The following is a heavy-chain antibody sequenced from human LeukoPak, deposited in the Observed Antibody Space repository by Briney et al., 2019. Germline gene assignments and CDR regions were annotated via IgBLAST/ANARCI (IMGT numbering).Heavy chain of an antibody. D-gene: IGHD3-16*01. J-gene: IGHJ4*02. CDR1: GYTFTSYG. Sequence: GASLKVSCKASGYTFTSYGISWVRQAPGEGLEWMGWISAYNGNTNYAQKLQGRVTMTTDTSTSTAYMQLRSLRSDATAVYYCATYWGRLPRVFGYWGQGTLVTVSS. CDR2: ISAYNGNT. CDR3: ATYWGRLPRVFGY. V-gene: IGHV1-18*01.